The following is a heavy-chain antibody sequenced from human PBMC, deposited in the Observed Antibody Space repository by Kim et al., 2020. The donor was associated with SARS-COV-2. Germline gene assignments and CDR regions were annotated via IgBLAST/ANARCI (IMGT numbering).Heavy chain of an antibody. Sequence: GGSLRLSCAASGFTFETCAMHWVRQAPGKGLEWVATLRHDGSTKEYLESVRGRFTISRDNSQATIYLQMNSLRVEDTAIYYCARGLREKTIYDPAVDWGQGTLVTVSA. CDR2: LRHDGSTK. CDR3: ARGLREKTIYDPAVD. V-gene: IGHV3-33*01. J-gene: IGHJ4*02. CDR1: GFTFETCA. D-gene: IGHD5-12*01.